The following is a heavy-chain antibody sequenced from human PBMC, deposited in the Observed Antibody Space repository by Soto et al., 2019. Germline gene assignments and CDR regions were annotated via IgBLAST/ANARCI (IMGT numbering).Heavy chain of an antibody. V-gene: IGHV4-59*01. D-gene: IGHD3-16*01. J-gene: IGHJ6*02. CDR2: IYYSGST. CDR1: GGSISSYY. CDR3: AREGGYYYGMDV. Sequence: QVQLQESGPGLVKPSETLSLTCTVSGGSISSYYWSWIRQPPGKGLEWIGYIYYSGSTNYNPSLKSRVTISVDTSKNQFSLKLSSVTAADTAVYYCAREGGYYYGMDVWGQGTTVPVSS.